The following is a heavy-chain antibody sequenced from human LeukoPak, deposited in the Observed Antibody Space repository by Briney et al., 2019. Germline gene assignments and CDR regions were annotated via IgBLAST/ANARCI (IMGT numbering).Heavy chain of an antibody. CDR3: ARHLVRGVISAFDI. CDR2: IYYSGST. V-gene: IGHV4-59*08. Sequence: SETLSLTCTVSGGSISSYYWSWIRQPPGKGLEWIGYIYYSGSTNYNPSLKSRVTISVDTSKNQFSLKLSSVTAADTAVYYCARHLVRGVISAFDIWGQGTMVTVSS. J-gene: IGHJ3*02. D-gene: IGHD3-10*01. CDR1: GGSISSYY.